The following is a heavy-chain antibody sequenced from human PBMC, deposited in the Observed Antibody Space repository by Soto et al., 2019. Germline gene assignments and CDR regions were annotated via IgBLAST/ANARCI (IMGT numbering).Heavy chain of an antibody. CDR2: INAGNGNT. J-gene: IGHJ4*02. V-gene: IGHV1-3*01. Sequence: VASVKVSCKASGYTFTSYAMHWVRQAPGQRLEWMGWINAGNGNTKYSQKFQGRVTITRDTSASTAYMELSSLRSEDTAVYYCARDVSIAARRFDYWGQGTLVTVSS. CDR1: GYTFTSYA. CDR3: ARDVSIAARRFDY. D-gene: IGHD6-6*01.